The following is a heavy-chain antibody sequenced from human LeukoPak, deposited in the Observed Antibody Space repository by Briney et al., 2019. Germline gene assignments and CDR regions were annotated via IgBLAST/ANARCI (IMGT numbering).Heavy chain of an antibody. J-gene: IGHJ4*02. CDR2: ISSGISYI. Sequence: GGALRLSCAASGFTFSNYNMNWGCQAPGEGLEWVSSISSGISYIYYADSLKGRFTISRDNAKNSLYLQMNRLRAEDTAVYYCARGGSGYYYDVDYWGQGTLVTVSS. CDR3: ARGGSGYYYDVDY. V-gene: IGHV3-21*01. D-gene: IGHD3-22*01. CDR1: GFTFSNYN.